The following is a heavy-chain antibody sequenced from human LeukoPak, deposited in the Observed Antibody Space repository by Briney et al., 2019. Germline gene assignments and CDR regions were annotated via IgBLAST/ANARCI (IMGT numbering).Heavy chain of an antibody. CDR2: XANGNT. CDR3: ARYTYYYDSSGYYYHWFDP. D-gene: IGHD3-22*01. V-gene: IGHV1-3*01. J-gene: IGHJ5*02. Sequence: XANGNTKYSQKFQGRLTIPRDTSASTAYMELSNLRSEDTAVYYCARYTYYYDSSGYYYHWFDPWGQGTLVTVSS.